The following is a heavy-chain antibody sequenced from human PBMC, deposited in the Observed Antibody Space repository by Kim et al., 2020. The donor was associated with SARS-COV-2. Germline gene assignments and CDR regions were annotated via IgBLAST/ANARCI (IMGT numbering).Heavy chain of an antibody. V-gene: IGHV4-59*01. D-gene: IGHD1-1*01. J-gene: IGHJ6*02. CDR1: GGSISSYY. CDR3: ARGVEMSTIYYYYALDV. CDR2: FYYSGGT. Sequence: SETLSLTCTVSGGSISSYYWTWIRQPPGKGLEWIGYFYYSGGTNYNPSLKSRVSMSVDTSKKQFSLKLSSVTAAVTAVYSCARGVEMSTIYYYYALDVWGQGTTVNVSS.